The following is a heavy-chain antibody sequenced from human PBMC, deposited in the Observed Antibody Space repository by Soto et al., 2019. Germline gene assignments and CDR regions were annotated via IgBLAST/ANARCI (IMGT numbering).Heavy chain of an antibody. CDR3: ARGPSSSSPHDAFDI. V-gene: IGHV1-2*04. CDR2: INPNSGGT. Sequence: ASVKVSCKASGYTFTGYYMHWVRQAPGQGLEWMRWINPNSGGTNYAQKFQGWVTMTRDTSISTAYMELSRLRSDDTAVYYCARGPSSSSPHDAFDIWGQGTMVTVSS. D-gene: IGHD6-6*01. CDR1: GYTFTGYY. J-gene: IGHJ3*02.